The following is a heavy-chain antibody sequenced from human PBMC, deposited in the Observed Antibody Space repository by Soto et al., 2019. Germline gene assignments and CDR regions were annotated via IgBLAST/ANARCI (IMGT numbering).Heavy chain of an antibody. CDR1: GFTFTSSA. Sequence: GASVKVSCKASGFTFTSSAMQWVRQARGQRLEWIGWIVVGSGNTNYAQKFQERVTITRDMSTSTAYMELNSLRAEDTAVYYRAKRYYYASGSLDYWGQGTLVTVSS. D-gene: IGHD3-10*01. CDR3: AKRYYYASGSLDY. CDR2: IVVGSGNT. V-gene: IGHV1-58*02. J-gene: IGHJ4*02.